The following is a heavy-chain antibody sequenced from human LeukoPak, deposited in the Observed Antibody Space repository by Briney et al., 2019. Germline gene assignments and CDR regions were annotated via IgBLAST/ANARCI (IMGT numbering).Heavy chain of an antibody. CDR3: ARVTYSSTYYSFDY. CDR1: GFIVSNNY. D-gene: IGHD3-22*01. V-gene: IGHV3-66*01. Sequence: GGSLRLSCAASGFIVSNNYMSWVRQAPGKGLEWASVIYSGGSIYYADFVQGRFTISRDNSKSTLYLQMNSLRAEDTAVYYCARVTYSSTYYSFDYWGQGTLVTVSS. J-gene: IGHJ4*02. CDR2: IYSGGSI.